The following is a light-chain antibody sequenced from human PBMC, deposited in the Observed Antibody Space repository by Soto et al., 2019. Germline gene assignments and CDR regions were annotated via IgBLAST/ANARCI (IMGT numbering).Light chain of an antibody. V-gene: IGLV2-14*01. CDR1: NNDVGAYNY. CDR3: TSFTTSSAYV. CDR2: EVN. Sequence: QSALTQPASVSGSPGQSITISCSGTNNDVGAYNYVSWYQQYPGKAPKLMIYEVNNRPSGISSRFSGSKSGNTASLTISGLQAEDDADYYCTSFTTSSAYVFGTGTKLTVL. J-gene: IGLJ1*01.